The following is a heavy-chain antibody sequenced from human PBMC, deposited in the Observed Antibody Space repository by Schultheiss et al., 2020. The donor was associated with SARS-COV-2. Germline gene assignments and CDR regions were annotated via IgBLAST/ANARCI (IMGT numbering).Heavy chain of an antibody. CDR3: AKGDIVVVVAATTYYYYYGMDV. J-gene: IGHJ6*02. D-gene: IGHD2-15*01. V-gene: IGHV3-30-3*01. CDR2: ISYDGSNK. CDR1: GFTFSSYA. Sequence: GESLRLSCAASGFTFSSYAMHWVRQAPGKGLEWVAVISYDGSNKYYADSVKGRFTISRDNSKNTLYLQMNSLRAEDTAVYYCAKGDIVVVVAATTYYYYYGMDVWGQGTTVTVSS.